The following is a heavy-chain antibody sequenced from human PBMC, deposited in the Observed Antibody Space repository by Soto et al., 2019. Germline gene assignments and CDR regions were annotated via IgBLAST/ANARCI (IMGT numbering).Heavy chain of an antibody. CDR1: GFTFTSYS. Sequence: EVQLLQSGGGLVQPGGSLRLSCAASGFTFTSYSMTWVRQTPGKGLEWVAAVNPGGYSTYYADSVKGRFTISRDKSNKTLYLQISSLRAEDTAVYYCAKELWAGGGYAFDYRDQGTLVTVSS. D-gene: IGHD3-22*01. V-gene: IGHV3-23*01. J-gene: IGHJ4*02. CDR3: AKELWAGGGYAFDY. CDR2: VNPGGYST.